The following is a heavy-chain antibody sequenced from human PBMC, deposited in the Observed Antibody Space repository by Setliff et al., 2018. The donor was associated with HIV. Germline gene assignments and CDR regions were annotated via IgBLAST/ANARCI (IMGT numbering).Heavy chain of an antibody. J-gene: IGHJ4*02. CDR3: ARGIYSYGYLFDY. Sequence: PSETLSLTCTVSGGSISSGSYYWSWIRQPAGKGLEWIGRIYTSGSTNYNPSLKSRVSIAGDTSKNQFSLKLSSVTAADTAVYYCARGIYSYGYLFDYWGQGTLVTVSS. CDR2: IYTSGST. D-gene: IGHD5-18*01. V-gene: IGHV4-61*02. CDR1: GGSISSGSYY.